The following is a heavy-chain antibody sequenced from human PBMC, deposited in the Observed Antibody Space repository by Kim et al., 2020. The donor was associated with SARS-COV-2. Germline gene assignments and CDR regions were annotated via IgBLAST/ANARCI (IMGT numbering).Heavy chain of an antibody. CDR1: GGSINSSDW. J-gene: IGHJ4*02. CDR2: IFYNGIT. V-gene: IGHV4-4*02. D-gene: IGHD2-15*01. CDR3: ARDCSGGSCYSGDY. Sequence: SETLSLTCAVSGGSINSSDWWIWVRQPPGKGLEWIGEIFYNGITKYDPSLKSRVTISVDRSKNQFSLNLRSVTAADTAVYYCARDCSGGSCYSGDYWGQGALVTVSS.